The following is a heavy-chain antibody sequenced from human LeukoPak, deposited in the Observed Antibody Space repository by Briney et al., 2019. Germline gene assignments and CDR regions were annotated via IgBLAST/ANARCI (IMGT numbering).Heavy chain of an antibody. CDR1: GFSFSDYY. V-gene: IGHV3-43*02. J-gene: IGHJ4*02. CDR3: AKDMAYYYDSSYGLDY. CDR2: ISGDGGST. D-gene: IGHD3-22*01. Sequence: GGSLRLSCAASGFSFSDYYMSWIRQAPGKGLEWVSLISGDGGSTYYADSVKGRFTISRDNSKNSLYLQMNSLRTEDTALYYCAKDMAYYYDSSYGLDYWGQGTLVTVSS.